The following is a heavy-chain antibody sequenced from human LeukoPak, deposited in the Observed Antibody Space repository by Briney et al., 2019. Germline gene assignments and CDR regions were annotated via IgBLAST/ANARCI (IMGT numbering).Heavy chain of an antibody. CDR3: ARGLFGYYDSSGYYFFDY. V-gene: IGHV1-18*01. J-gene: IGHJ4*02. Sequence: GASVEVSCKASGYTFTSYGISWVRQAPGQGLEWMGSISAYNGNTNYAQKLQGRVTVTTDTSTSTAYMELRSLRSDDTAVYYCARGLFGYYDSSGYYFFDYWGQGTLVTVSS. D-gene: IGHD3-22*01. CDR2: ISAYNGNT. CDR1: GYTFTSYG.